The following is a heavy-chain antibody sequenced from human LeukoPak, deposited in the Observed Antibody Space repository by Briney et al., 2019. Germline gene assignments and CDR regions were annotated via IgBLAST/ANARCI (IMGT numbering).Heavy chain of an antibody. CDR3: AKDIFSRFCSSTSCYDYYYGMDV. CDR2: ISWNGGSI. J-gene: IGHJ6*02. D-gene: IGHD2-2*01. V-gene: IGHV3-9*01. Sequence: GRSLRLSCAASGFTFDDYAMLGPRQAPGKGLEWVSGISWNGGSIGYDTSLKGRLTIYRDIGKNSLYLQMNSLSAEDTALYYCAKDIFSRFCSSTSCYDYYYGMDVWGQGTTVTVSS. CDR1: GFTFDDYA.